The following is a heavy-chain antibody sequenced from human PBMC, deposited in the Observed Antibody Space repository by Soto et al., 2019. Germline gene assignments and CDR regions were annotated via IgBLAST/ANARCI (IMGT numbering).Heavy chain of an antibody. CDR1: CGSISGSTDY. D-gene: IGHD6-13*01. CDR3: ARDASSSWFDS. Sequence: SETLSLTCTVSCGSISGSTDYWSWIRQPPGRGLEWIGYIYYNGRSNSNPSLKSRISMSVDTSKNQFSLRLRSVTAADTALYYCARDASSSWFDSWGLGTLVTVSS. J-gene: IGHJ5*01. V-gene: IGHV4-61*01. CDR2: IYYNGRS.